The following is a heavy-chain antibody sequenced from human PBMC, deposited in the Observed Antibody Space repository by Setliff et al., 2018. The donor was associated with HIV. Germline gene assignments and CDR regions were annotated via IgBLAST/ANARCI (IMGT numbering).Heavy chain of an antibody. J-gene: IGHJ4*02. CDR1: GYSVTTANY. CDR3: AKSYFYDTTGPWYFDF. CDR2: IYHTGNT. D-gene: IGHD3-22*01. V-gene: IGHV4-38-2*01. Sequence: SETLSLTCGVSGYSVTTANYWGWIRQSPGKGLEWIGSIYHTGNTYYNPSLKSRVTISIDTSKNEFSLKLPSVTAADSAVYYCAKSYFYDTTGPWYFDFWGQGTLVTVS.